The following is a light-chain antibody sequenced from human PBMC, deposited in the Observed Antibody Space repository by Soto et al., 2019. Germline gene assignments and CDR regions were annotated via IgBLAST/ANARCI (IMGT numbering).Light chain of an antibody. Sequence: DVQMTQSPSSVSASVGDRVTITCRTSQSVSNYLAWYQHRPGKAPKLLIYSATVLQSGVPSRFSGSGSGTAFTLPISRIHPEHSASYYCQQTYTIPWTVGQGNRVQI. CDR3: QQTYTIPWT. V-gene: IGKV1-39*01. CDR2: SAT. CDR1: QSVSNY. J-gene: IGKJ1*01.